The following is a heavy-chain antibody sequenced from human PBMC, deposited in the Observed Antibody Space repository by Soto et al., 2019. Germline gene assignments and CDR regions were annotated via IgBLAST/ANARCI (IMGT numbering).Heavy chain of an antibody. CDR3: AKGTERYYYDSSGPDY. J-gene: IGHJ4*02. Sequence: PGGWMRLAWAASVFTVGSHTIRWDSQAPGKGLEWVSAISGSGGSTYYADSVKGRFTISRDNSKNTLYLQMNSLRAEDTAVYYCAKGTERYYYDSSGPDYWGQGTLVTVSS. CDR2: ISGSGGST. D-gene: IGHD3-22*01. CDR1: VFTVGSHT. V-gene: IGHV3-23*01.